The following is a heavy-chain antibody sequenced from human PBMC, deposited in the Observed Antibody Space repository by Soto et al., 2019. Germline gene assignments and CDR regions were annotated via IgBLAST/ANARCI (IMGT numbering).Heavy chain of an antibody. D-gene: IGHD3-10*01. CDR1: GFTFSSYW. CDR3: ARAQLWFGVTWFDP. J-gene: IGHJ5*02. V-gene: IGHV3-7*01. Sequence: GGSLRLSCAASGFTFSSYWMSWVRQAPGKGLEWVASIKQDGSEKYYVDSVKGRFTISRDNAKNSLYLQMNSLRAEDTAVYYCARAQLWFGVTWFDPWGQGTLVTVSS. CDR2: IKQDGSEK.